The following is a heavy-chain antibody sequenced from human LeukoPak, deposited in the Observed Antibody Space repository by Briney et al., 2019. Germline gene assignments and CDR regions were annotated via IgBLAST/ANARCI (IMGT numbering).Heavy chain of an antibody. CDR1: GFTFSNYA. CDR2: IRDSGAYG. D-gene: IGHD2/OR15-2a*01. J-gene: IGHJ4*02. Sequence: PGGSLRLSCAASGFTFSNYAMGWVRQAPGKGLEWVSTIRDSGAYGFYADSVKGRFTISRDNSKNTLYLQMNSLRAEDTAVYYCAKFSLGAFDYWGQGTLVTVSS. CDR3: AKFSLGAFDY. V-gene: IGHV3-23*01.